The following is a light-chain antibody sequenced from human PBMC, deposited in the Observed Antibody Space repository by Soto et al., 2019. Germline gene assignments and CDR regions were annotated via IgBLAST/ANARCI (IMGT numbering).Light chain of an antibody. Sequence: QSALNQPASVSGSPGQSITISCTGTSSDVGGYNYVSWYQQHPGKAPKLMIYEVSKRPSGVPDRFSGSKSGNTASLTVSGIQAEDEADYYCNSYAGSNNWVFGGGPKLTVL. CDR3: NSYAGSNNWV. CDR1: SSDVGGYNY. J-gene: IGLJ3*02. V-gene: IGLV2-8*01. CDR2: EVS.